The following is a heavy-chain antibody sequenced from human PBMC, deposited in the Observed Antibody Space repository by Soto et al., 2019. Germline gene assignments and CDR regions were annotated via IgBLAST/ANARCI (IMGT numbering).Heavy chain of an antibody. J-gene: IGHJ3*02. CDR2: IYYSGST. V-gene: IGHV4-31*03. CDR3: AMVTTRYRMAFDI. CDR1: GGSITSGDYY. D-gene: IGHD4-17*01. Sequence: QVQLQESGPGLVKPSQTLSLTCTVSGGSITSGDYYWSWIRQPPGKGLEWIGYIYYSGSTYYNPSLKSRVTISVDTSKNQFSLKLSSVTAADTAVYYCAMVTTRYRMAFDIWGQGTMVTVSS.